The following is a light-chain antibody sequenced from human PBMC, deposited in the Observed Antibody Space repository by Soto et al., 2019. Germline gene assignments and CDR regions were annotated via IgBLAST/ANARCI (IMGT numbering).Light chain of an antibody. CDR1: SSDVGGYNY. CDR3: FSYRTSLSLGL. Sequence: QSALTQPASVSGSPGQSTTISCTGTSSDVGGYNYVSWYQQHPGKALKLIIYDVSGRPSGVSDRFSGSKSSNTASLTISGIQAEDEDDYSFFSYRTSLSLGLFGGGTKVTVL. CDR2: DVS. V-gene: IGLV2-14*01. J-gene: IGLJ3*02.